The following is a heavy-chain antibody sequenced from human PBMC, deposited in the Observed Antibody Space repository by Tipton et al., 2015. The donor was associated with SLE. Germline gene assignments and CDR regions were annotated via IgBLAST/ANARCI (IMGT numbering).Heavy chain of an antibody. CDR2: IFYSGST. CDR3: ARRARIAVAGLDY. Sequence: TLSLTCTVSGGSISSSSYYWGWIRQPPGKGLVWIGSIFYSGSTYYNPSLKSRVTISVDTSKNQFSLKLSSVTAADTAVYYCARRARIAVAGLDYWGQGTLVTVSS. D-gene: IGHD6-19*01. CDR1: GGSISSSSYY. V-gene: IGHV4-39*07. J-gene: IGHJ4*02.